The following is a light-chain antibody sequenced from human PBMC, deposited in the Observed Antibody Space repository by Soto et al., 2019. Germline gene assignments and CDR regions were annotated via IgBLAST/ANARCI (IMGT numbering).Light chain of an antibody. CDR2: NKD. CDR3: AAWDDSLSGWV. J-gene: IGLJ3*02. CDR1: TSNIGTNN. Sequence: QAVVTQPPSASGTPGQRVTISCSGTTSNIGTNNVNWYQQLPGTAPKLLIYNKDQRPSGVPDRFSGSKSGTSASLAISGLQSEDEADYYCAAWDDSLSGWVFGGGTKLTVL. V-gene: IGLV1-44*01.